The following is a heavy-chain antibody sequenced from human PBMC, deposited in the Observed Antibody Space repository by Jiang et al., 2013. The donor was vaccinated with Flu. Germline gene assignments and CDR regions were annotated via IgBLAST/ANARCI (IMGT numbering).Heavy chain of an antibody. V-gene: IGHV3-33*01. Sequence: LSCAASGFTFSSYGMHWVRQAPGKGLEWVAVIWYDGSNKYYADSVKGRFTISRDNSKNTLYLQMNSLRAEDTAVYYCARDTRGDSSSWYWPGDYYYYYGMDVWGQGTTVTVSS. J-gene: IGHJ6*02. CDR1: GFTFSSYG. CDR3: ARDTRGDSSSWYWPGDYYYYYGMDV. D-gene: IGHD6-13*01. CDR2: IWYDGSNK.